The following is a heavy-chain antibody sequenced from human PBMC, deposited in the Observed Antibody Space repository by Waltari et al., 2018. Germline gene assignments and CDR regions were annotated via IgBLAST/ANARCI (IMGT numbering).Heavy chain of an antibody. V-gene: IGHV1-2*04. CDR1: GYTYTGYY. CDR2: INPNSGGT. Sequence: QVPLVQSGAVVKKPGASVTASCRASGYTYTGYYMHWLRQAPGQGLEWMGWINPNSGGTNYAQKFQGWVTMTRDTSISTAYMELSRLRADDTAVYNCARSIAAAGTGAFEIWGQGTMVTVSS. J-gene: IGHJ3*02. D-gene: IGHD6-13*01. CDR3: ARSIAAAGTGAFEI.